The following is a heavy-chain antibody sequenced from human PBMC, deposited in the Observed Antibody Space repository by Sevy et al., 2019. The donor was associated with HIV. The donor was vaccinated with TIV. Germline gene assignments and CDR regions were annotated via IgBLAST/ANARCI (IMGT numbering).Heavy chain of an antibody. V-gene: IGHV3-48*03. J-gene: IGHJ4*02. CDR3: ARDLPPSATVVAHFDY. CDR2: MGQSGATT. CDR1: GFTFASYE. Sequence: GGSLRLSCAASGFTFASYEMNWVRQAPGKGLEWVSCMGQSGATTYYSDSVKGRFTISRDNAKNSLYLQMYSLRAEDAVVYYCARDLPPSATVVAHFDYWGQGTLVTVSS. D-gene: IGHD2-15*01.